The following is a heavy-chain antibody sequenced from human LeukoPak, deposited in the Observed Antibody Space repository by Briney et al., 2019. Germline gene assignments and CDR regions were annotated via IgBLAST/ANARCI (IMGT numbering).Heavy chain of an antibody. J-gene: IGHJ3*02. D-gene: IGHD1-26*01. CDR1: GYTFIDYG. Sequence: VASVKVSCKASGYTFIDYGVSWVRQAPGQGLEWMGWISTYNGHTYYAQKLQGRVTMTTDTSTSTAYMELRSLRSDDTAVYYCARGGSSGAFDIWGQGTMVTVSS. CDR2: ISTYNGHT. CDR3: ARGGSSGAFDI. V-gene: IGHV1-18*01.